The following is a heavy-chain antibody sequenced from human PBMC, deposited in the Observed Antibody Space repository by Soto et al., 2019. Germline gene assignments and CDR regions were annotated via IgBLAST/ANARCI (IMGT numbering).Heavy chain of an antibody. CDR3: ARDIVSRLAGYYYGTDV. J-gene: IGHJ6*02. CDR2: ISAYNGNT. D-gene: IGHD2-15*01. V-gene: IGHV1-18*04. Sequence: ASVKVSCKASGYTFTSYGISWVRQAPGQGLEWMGWISAYNGNTNYAQKLQGRVTMTTDTSTSTAYMELRSLRSDDTAVYYCARDIVSRLAGYYYGTDVWGQGTTVTVSS. CDR1: GYTFTSYG.